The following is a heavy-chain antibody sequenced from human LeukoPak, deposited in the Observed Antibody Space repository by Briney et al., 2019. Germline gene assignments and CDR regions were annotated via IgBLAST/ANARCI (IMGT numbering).Heavy chain of an antibody. CDR1: DFSISSGYY. J-gene: IGHJ4*02. CDR2: IYHGGST. Sequence: ASETLSLTCTVSDFSISSGYYWGWVRQPPGKGLEWIGSIYHGGSTYYNPSLKSRVTLSVETSKNQFSLKLSSVTAADTAVYYCARVTGYMIEDYFDYWGQGTLVTVSS. V-gene: IGHV4-38-2*02. CDR3: ARVTGYMIEDYFDY. D-gene: IGHD3-22*01.